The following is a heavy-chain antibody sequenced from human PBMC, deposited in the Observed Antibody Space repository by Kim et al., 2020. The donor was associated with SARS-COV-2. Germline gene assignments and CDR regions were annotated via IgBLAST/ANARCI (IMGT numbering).Heavy chain of an antibody. CDR2: MNPNSGNT. CDR3: ARGALLERRIDQGSGDAFDI. Sequence: ASVKVSCKASGYTFTSYDINWVRQATGQGLEWMGWMNPNSGNTGYAQKFQGRVTMTRNTSISTAYMELSSLRSEDTAVYYCARGALLERRIDQGSGDAFDIWGQGTMVTVSS. CDR1: GYTFTSYD. V-gene: IGHV1-8*01. J-gene: IGHJ3*02. D-gene: IGHD1-1*01.